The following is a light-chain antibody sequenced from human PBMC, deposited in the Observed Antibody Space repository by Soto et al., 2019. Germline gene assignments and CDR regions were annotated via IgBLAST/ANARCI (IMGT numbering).Light chain of an antibody. J-gene: IGKJ1*01. V-gene: IGKV3-20*01. Sequence: EIVLTQSPGTLSLSPGEVATVSCSASQSVSSSFLAWYQQRPGQAPRLIIYAASSRATGIPDRFSGSGSGTDFTLTIRRLEPEDFAVYYCQLYGSSPRWKCGQGTKVDIK. CDR3: QLYGSSPRWK. CDR1: QSVSSSF. CDR2: AAS.